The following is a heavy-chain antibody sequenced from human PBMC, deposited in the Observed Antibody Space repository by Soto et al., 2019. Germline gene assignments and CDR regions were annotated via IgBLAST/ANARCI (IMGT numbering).Heavy chain of an antibody. J-gene: IGHJ6*03. CDR1: GDSVRNQY. V-gene: IGHV4-4*09. D-gene: IGHD3-16*01. Sequence: QVQMQESGPGLVKPSETLSLTCTVSGDSVRNQYWSWIRRPPGRGLEWIGYIYRSGSTKYNPYLKSRLTISVETAKNQFSLKLSSVTAADTAVYCCARTLAYGHMDVWGKVTTVTVAS. CDR3: ARTLAYGHMDV. CDR2: IYRSGST.